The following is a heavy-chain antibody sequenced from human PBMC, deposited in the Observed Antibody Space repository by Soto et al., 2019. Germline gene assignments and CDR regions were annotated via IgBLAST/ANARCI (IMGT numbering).Heavy chain of an antibody. J-gene: IGHJ4*02. CDR2: IYPTDSDT. CDR1: GYSFTSYW. V-gene: IGHV5-51*01. D-gene: IGHD2-15*01. Sequence: GESLKSSCKGSGYSFTSYWIGWVRQMPGKGLEWMGIIYPTDSDTRYSPSFQGQVTISADKSISTAYLQWSSPKASDTAMYYCARPGFCSGGSCYPTDYWGQGTLVTVS. CDR3: ARPGFCSGGSCYPTDY.